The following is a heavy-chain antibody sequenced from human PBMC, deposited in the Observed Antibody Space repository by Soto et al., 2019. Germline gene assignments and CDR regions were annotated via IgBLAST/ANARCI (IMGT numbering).Heavy chain of an antibody. Sequence: ASVKVSCKASGYTFTSYDINWVRQATGQGLEWMGWMNPNSGNTGYAQKFQGRVTMTRNTSISTAYMELSSLRSEDTAVYYCARDSSYTRYYYYYGMDVWGQGTTVTVSS. J-gene: IGHJ6*02. D-gene: IGHD1-26*01. V-gene: IGHV1-8*01. CDR1: GYTFTSYD. CDR3: ARDSSYTRYYYYYGMDV. CDR2: MNPNSGNT.